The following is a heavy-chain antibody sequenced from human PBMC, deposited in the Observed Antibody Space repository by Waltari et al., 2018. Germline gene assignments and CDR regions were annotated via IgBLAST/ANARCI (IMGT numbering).Heavy chain of an antibody. CDR2: IRSKANSYAT. D-gene: IGHD5-12*01. Sequence: EVQLVESGGGLVQPGGSLKLSCEASGFTFSGSAMHWVRQASGKGLEWVGRIRSKANSYATAYAASVKGRFTISRDDSKNTAYLQMNSLKTEDTAVYYCTRHGRGDGYNYGNDYWGQGTLVTVSS. J-gene: IGHJ4*02. CDR1: GFTFSGSA. CDR3: TRHGRGDGYNYGNDY. V-gene: IGHV3-73*02.